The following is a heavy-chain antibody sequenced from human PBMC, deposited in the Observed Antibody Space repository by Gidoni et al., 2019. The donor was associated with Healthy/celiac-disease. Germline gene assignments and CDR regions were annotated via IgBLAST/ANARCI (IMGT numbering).Heavy chain of an antibody. Sequence: EVQLVESGGGLVRPGGSLRLPCAASGFTVLSNSMSWVRQAPGKGLDWVSVIYSGGSTYYADSVKGRFTISRHNSKNTLYLQMNSLRAEDTAVYYCARVINVDTAMGPYYYYGMDVWGQGTTVTVSS. CDR3: ARVINVDTAMGPYYYYGMDV. J-gene: IGHJ6*02. CDR1: GFTVLSNS. CDR2: IYSGGST. D-gene: IGHD5-18*01. V-gene: IGHV3-53*04.